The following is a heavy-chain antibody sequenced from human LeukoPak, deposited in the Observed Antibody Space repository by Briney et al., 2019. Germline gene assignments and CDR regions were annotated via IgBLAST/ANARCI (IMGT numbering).Heavy chain of an antibody. D-gene: IGHD4-23*01. CDR3: AKDATTVVTFFDY. CDR1: GFTFSRYA. CDR2: ISASGGST. J-gene: IGHJ4*02. V-gene: IGHV3-23*01. Sequence: GGSLRLSCAASGFTFSRYAMNWVRQAPGKGLEWVSGISASGGSTYYADSVKGRFTISRDNSKNTLYLQMNSLRAEDTAIYYCAKDATTVVTFFDYWGQGTLVTVSS.